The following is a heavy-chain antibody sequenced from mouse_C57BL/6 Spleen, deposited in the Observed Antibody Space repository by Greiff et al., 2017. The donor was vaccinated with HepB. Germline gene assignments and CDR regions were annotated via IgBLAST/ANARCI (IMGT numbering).Heavy chain of an antibody. CDR2: INPSTGGT. J-gene: IGHJ4*01. V-gene: IGHV1-42*01. CDR3: AGGYAMDY. Sequence: EVQLQHSGPELVKPGASVKISCKASGYSFTGYYMNWVKQSPEKSLEWIGEINPSTGGTTYNQKFKAKATLTVDKSSSTAYMQLKSLTSEDSAVYYCAGGYAMDYWGQGTSVTVSS. D-gene: IGHD1-1*02. CDR1: GYSFTGYY.